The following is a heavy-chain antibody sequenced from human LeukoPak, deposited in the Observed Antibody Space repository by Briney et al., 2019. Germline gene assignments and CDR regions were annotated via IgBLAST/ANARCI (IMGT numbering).Heavy chain of an antibody. CDR3: ARVLFSSGYYENWFDP. CDR1: GYTFTSYY. V-gene: IGHV1-46*01. Sequence: ASVKVSCKASGYTFTSYYMHWVRQAPGQGLEWMGIINPSGGSTSYAQKFQGRVTMTRDTSTSTVYMELSSLRSEDTAVYYCARVLFSSGYYENWFDPWGQGTLVTVSS. D-gene: IGHD3-22*01. CDR2: INPSGGST. J-gene: IGHJ5*02.